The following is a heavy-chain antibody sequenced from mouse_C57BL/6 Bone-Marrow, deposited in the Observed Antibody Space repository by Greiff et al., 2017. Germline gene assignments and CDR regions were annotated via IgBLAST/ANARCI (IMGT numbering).Heavy chain of an antibody. CDR2: IYPRDGST. J-gene: IGHJ4*01. V-gene: IGHV1-78*01. CDR3: ARGGGYDGGIIYAMDY. CDR1: GYTFTDHT. Sequence: VQLQESDAELVKPGASVKISCKVSGYTFTDHTIHWMKQRPEQGLEWIGYIYPRDGSTKYNEKFKGKATLTADKSSSTAYMQLNSLTSEDSAVYFCARGGGYDGGIIYAMDYWGQGTSVTVSS. D-gene: IGHD2-2*01.